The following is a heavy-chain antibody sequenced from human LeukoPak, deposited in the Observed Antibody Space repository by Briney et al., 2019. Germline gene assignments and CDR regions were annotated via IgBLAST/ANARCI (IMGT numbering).Heavy chain of an antibody. J-gene: IGHJ6*03. CDR2: IYSSGST. Sequence: SETLSLTCTVSGGSISRSSYYWGWIRQPPGKGLEWVGSIYSSGSTYYNPSLKSRVTISVDTPKNQFSLKLSSVTAADTAVYYCARHGYYYYYMDVWGKGTTVTVSS. CDR3: ARHGYYYYYMDV. V-gene: IGHV4-39*01. CDR1: GGSISRSSYY.